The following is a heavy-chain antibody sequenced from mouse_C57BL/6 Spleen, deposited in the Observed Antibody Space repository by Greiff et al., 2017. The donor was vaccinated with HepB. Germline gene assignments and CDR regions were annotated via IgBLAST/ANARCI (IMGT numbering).Heavy chain of an antibody. D-gene: IGHD2-5*01. Sequence: VQLQQSGPELVKPGASVKISCKASGYTFTDYYMNWVKQSHGKSLEWIGDINPNNGGTSYNQKFKGKATLTVDKSSSTAYMELRSLTSEDSAVYYCARYSNYGGAWFAYWGQGTLVTVSA. J-gene: IGHJ3*01. CDR1: GYTFTDYY. V-gene: IGHV1-26*01. CDR3: ARYSNYGGAWFAY. CDR2: INPNNGGT.